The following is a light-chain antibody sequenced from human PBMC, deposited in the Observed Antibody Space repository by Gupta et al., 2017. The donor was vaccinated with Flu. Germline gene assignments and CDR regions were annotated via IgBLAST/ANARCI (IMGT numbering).Light chain of an antibody. CDR2: KAS. J-gene: IGKJ1*01. V-gene: IGKV1-5*03. Sequence: DIQMTQSPSTLSASVGDRVTITCRANQSISSWLAWYQQKPGKAPNLLIYKASSLQSGVPSRFSGSGSGTEFTLTISSLQPSDFATYYCQQYYSYPWTFGRGTKVEIK. CDR1: QSISSW. CDR3: QQYYSYPWT.